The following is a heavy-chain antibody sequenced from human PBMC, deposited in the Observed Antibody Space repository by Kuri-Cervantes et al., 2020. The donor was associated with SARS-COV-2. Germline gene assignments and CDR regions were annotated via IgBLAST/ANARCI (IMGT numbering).Heavy chain of an antibody. CDR2: IYYSGST. CDR3: ARHNRIAVAGDVGFDP. CDR1: GGSISSSSYY. J-gene: IGHJ5*02. V-gene: IGHV4-39*01. Sequence: SETLSLTCTVSGGSISSSSYYWGWIRQPPGKGLEWIGSIYYSGSTYYNPSLKSRVTISVDTSKNQFSLKLSSVTAADTAVYYCARHNRIAVAGDVGFDPWGQGTLVTVSS. D-gene: IGHD6-19*01.